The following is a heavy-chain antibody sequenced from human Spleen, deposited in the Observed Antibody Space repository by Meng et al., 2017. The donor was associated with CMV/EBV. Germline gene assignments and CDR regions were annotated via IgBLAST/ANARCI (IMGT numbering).Heavy chain of an antibody. Sequence: GESLKISCAVSGFTFSRYAMSWVRQAPGKGLEWVSVIYSGGSNTYYADSVKGRFTISRDNSKNTLYLQLNSLRAEDTAVYYCAKEGYEDFWSPDYWGQGTLVTVSS. J-gene: IGHJ4*02. CDR3: AKEGYEDFWSPDY. CDR1: GFTFSRYA. CDR2: IYSGGSNT. V-gene: IGHV3-23*03. D-gene: IGHD3-3*01.